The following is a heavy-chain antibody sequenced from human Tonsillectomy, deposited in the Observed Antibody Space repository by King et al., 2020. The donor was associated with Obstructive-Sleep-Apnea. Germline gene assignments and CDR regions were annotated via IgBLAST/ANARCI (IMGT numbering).Heavy chain of an antibody. V-gene: IGHV3-30*18. Sequence: VQLVESGGGVVQPGRSLRLSCAASGFTFSSYGMHWVRQAPGKGLEWLAVISYDGSNKYYADSVKGRFTISRDNSKNTLYLQMNSLRAEDTAVYYCAKDQRDIVATITGIFDYWGQGTLVTVSS. CDR3: AKDQRDIVATITGIFDY. J-gene: IGHJ4*02. CDR2: ISYDGSNK. CDR1: GFTFSSYG. D-gene: IGHD5-12*01.